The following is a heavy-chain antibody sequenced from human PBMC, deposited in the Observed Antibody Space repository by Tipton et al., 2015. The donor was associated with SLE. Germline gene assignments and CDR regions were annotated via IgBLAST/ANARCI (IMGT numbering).Heavy chain of an antibody. Sequence: QLVQSGAEVKKPGASVKVSCKASGYTFTSYCIHWVRQAPGQGLEWMGITNPSSGSTNYAQKFQGRVTMTRDTSASRVYMELSSLRSADTAVYYCARAKVGATDDAFDVWGQGTMVIVSS. V-gene: IGHV1-46*01. J-gene: IGHJ3*01. CDR3: ARAKVGATDDAFDV. CDR1: GYTFTSYC. D-gene: IGHD1-26*01. CDR2: TNPSSGST.